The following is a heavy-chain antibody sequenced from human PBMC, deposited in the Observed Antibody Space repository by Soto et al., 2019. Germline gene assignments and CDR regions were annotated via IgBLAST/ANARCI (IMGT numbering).Heavy chain of an antibody. CDR3: AGVNIVVVTAISCDY. V-gene: IGHV4-30-4*01. J-gene: IGHJ4*02. Sequence: QVQLQESGPGLVKPSQTLSLTCTVSGGSISSGDYYWSWIRHPPGKGLEWIGYIYYSGSTYYNQSPKSLITIAVDTSQNHFSLKLSSVTAADTAVYYCAGVNIVVVTAISCDYWGQGTLVTVSS. D-gene: IGHD2-21*02. CDR1: GGSISSGDYY. CDR2: IYYSGST.